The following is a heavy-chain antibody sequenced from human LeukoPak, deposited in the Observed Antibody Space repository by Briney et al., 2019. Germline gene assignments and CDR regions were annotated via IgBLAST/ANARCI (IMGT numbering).Heavy chain of an antibody. J-gene: IGHJ4*02. V-gene: IGHV4-4*07. D-gene: IGHD6-19*01. CDR3: AGQLAVAGTLFDY. CDR2: IYATGST. Sequence: SETLSLTCTVSGGSISGYFWSWIRQPAGKGLEWIGRIYATGSTNYNPSLKSRVTMSVDTSKNQFSLKLSSVTAADTAVYYCAGQLAVAGTLFDYWGQGTLVTVSS. CDR1: GGSISGYF.